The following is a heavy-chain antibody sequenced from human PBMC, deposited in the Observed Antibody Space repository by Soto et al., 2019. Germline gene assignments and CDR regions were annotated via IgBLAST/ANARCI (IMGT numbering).Heavy chain of an antibody. CDR3: ARDRPGGYGYSWDDFLYYYGMDV. J-gene: IGHJ6*02. D-gene: IGHD5-18*01. V-gene: IGHV3-30-3*01. CDR1: GFSFKSYA. Sequence: LRLSCAASGFSFKSYAIHWVRQAPGKGLEWVAVVSYDGSNKFYADSVKGRFTISRDDSKNTVFLQMNSLRVEDTAVFYCARDRPGGYGYSWDDFLYYYGMDVWGQGTTVTVSS. CDR2: VSYDGSNK.